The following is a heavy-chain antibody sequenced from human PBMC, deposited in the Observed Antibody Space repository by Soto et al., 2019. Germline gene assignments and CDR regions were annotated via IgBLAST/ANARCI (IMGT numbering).Heavy chain of an antibody. D-gene: IGHD2-2*01. J-gene: IGHJ4*02. CDR1: GGSISSSSYY. V-gene: IGHV4-39*01. CDR3: ARVVPAAPPRGRGYFDY. CDR2: IYYSGST. Sequence: QLQLQESGPGLVKPSETLSLTCTVSGGSISSSSYYWGWIRQPPGKGLEWIGSIYYSGSTYYNPSLKSRVTISVDTSKNQFSLQLSSVTAADTAVYYCARVVPAAPPRGRGYFDYWGQGTLVTVSS.